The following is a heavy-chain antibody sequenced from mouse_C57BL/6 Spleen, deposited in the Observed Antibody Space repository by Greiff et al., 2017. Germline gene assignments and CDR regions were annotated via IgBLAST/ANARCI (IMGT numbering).Heavy chain of an antibody. Sequence: QVQLQQSGPELVKPGASVKISCKASGYAFSSSWMNWVKQRPGKGLEWIGRIYPGDGATNYNGKFKGKATLTADKSSSTAYMQLSSLTSEDSAVYFSARDGKDYAMDYWGQGTSVTVSS. V-gene: IGHV1-82*01. J-gene: IGHJ4*01. CDR1: GYAFSSSW. D-gene: IGHD2-3*01. CDR3: ARDGKDYAMDY. CDR2: IYPGDGAT.